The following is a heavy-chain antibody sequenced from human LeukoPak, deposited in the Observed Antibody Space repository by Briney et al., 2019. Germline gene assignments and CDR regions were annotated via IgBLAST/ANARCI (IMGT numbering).Heavy chain of an antibody. Sequence: PGRSLRLSCSASGFTFGDYGMSWFRQAPGKGLEWVGFIRSKAYGVTTEYAASVKGRFTTSRDDSKSIAYLQMNSLKSEDTAVYYCTRDPSHYYDSSGYYYNWGQGTLVTVSS. CDR2: IRSKAYGVTT. D-gene: IGHD3-22*01. J-gene: IGHJ4*02. CDR1: GFTFGDYG. CDR3: TRDPSHYYDSSGYYYN. V-gene: IGHV3-49*03.